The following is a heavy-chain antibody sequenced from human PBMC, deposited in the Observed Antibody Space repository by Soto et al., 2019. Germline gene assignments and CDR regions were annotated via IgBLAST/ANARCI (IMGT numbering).Heavy chain of an antibody. Sequence: SETLSLTCTVSGGSISRYYWSWIRQAPGRGLEWIGNIFSSGSTNYNPSLKSRVTISVDTSKNQVSLKLNAVTTADTAVYYCAREYYDFWSVTYSYYGLDVWGQGTTVTVSS. CDR1: GGSISRYY. V-gene: IGHV4-59*01. CDR3: AREYYDFWSVTYSYYGLDV. D-gene: IGHD3-3*01. J-gene: IGHJ6*02. CDR2: IFSSGST.